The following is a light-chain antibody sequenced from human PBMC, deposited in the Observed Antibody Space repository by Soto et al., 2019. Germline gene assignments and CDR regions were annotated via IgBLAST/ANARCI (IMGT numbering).Light chain of an antibody. CDR1: RSLSSN. CDR3: QQYNNWPPIT. Sequence: EIVMTQSPATLSVSPGEGATLSCRARRSLSSNLAWYQQKPGQAPTLLIYGASTRATGIPARFSGSGSGTEFTLTISSPQSEDFAVYYCQQYNNWPPITFGQGTRLEIK. V-gene: IGKV3-15*01. CDR2: GAS. J-gene: IGKJ5*01.